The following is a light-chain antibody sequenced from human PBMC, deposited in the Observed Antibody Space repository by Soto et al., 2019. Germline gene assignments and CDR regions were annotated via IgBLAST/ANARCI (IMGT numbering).Light chain of an antibody. Sequence: QSVLTQPASVSGSPGQSITISCTGTSSDVGSYNLVSWHQQHPGKAPKLMIYADTKRPSGVSYRFSGSKSGNTASLTISGLQAEDEADYYCCSYAGSGVYVFGNGTKLTVL. CDR2: ADT. CDR3: CSYAGSGVYV. V-gene: IGLV2-23*01. CDR1: SSDVGSYNL. J-gene: IGLJ1*01.